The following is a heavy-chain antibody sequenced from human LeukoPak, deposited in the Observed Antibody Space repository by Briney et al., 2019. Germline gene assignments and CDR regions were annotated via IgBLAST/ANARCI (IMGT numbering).Heavy chain of an antibody. Sequence: GGSLRLSCAASGFSVGSNYMSWVRQAPGKGLEWVSVINSGGSTYYADSVEGRFTISRDSSKDTLFLQLNSLRAEDTAVYYCARRRPLDYWGQGTLVTVSS. V-gene: IGHV3-66*04. CDR2: INSGGST. J-gene: IGHJ4*02. CDR1: GFSVGSNY. CDR3: ARRRPLDY.